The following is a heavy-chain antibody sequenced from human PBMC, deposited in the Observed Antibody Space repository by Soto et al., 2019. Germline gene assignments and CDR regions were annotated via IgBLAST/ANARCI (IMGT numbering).Heavy chain of an antibody. CDR1: GYTFTSYA. J-gene: IGHJ4*02. CDR3: ARGRRGEIAIIGD. V-gene: IGHV1-3*01. Sequence: ASVKVSCKASGYTFTSYAIHWVRQAPGQRLEWMGWINAGDGNTKYSQKFQGRVTITRDTSASTAYMELSSLRSEAAAVYYCARGRRGEIAIIGDWGQGTLVTVSS. CDR2: INAGDGNT. D-gene: IGHD3-10*01.